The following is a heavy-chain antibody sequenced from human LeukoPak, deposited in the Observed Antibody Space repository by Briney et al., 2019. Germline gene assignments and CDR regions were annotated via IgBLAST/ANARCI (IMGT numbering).Heavy chain of an antibody. CDR2: IYYSGST. J-gene: IGHJ4*02. D-gene: IGHD6-13*01. CDR1: GGSISSYY. V-gene: IGHV4-59*01. Sequence: SETLSLTCTVSGGSISSYYWSWIRQPPGKGLEWIGYIYYSGSTNYNPSLKSRVTISVDTSKNQFSLKLSSVTAADTAVYYCARGGWAAAASIYYFDYWGQGTLVTVSS. CDR3: ARGGWAAAASIYYFDY.